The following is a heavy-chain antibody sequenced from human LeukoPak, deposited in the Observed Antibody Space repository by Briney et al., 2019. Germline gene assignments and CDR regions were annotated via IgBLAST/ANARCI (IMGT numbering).Heavy chain of an antibody. D-gene: IGHD3-3*01. Sequence: PSETLSLTCTVSGHSISSGYYWGWIRQPPGKGLEWIGSIYHSGSTYYNPSLKSRVTISVDTSKNQFSLKLRSVTAADTAVYYCARGRITIFGVVRRGAFDIWGQGTMVTVSS. CDR3: ARGRITIFGVVRRGAFDI. V-gene: IGHV4-38-2*02. CDR2: IYHSGST. CDR1: GHSISSGYY. J-gene: IGHJ3*02.